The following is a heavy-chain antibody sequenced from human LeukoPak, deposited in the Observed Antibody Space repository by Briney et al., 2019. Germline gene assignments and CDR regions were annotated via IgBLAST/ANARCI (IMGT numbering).Heavy chain of an antibody. CDR3: ARDGIAVAGDSIWWFDP. CDR1: RYTFTGYY. D-gene: IGHD6-19*01. CDR2: INPNSGVT. Sequence: GASVKVSCKASRYTFTGYYMHWVRQAPGQGLEWMGWINPNSGVTDYAQNFQGRVTMTRDTSISTAYVELRSLRSDDTAVYYCARDGIAVAGDSIWWFDPWGQGTLVTVSS. J-gene: IGHJ5*02. V-gene: IGHV1-2*02.